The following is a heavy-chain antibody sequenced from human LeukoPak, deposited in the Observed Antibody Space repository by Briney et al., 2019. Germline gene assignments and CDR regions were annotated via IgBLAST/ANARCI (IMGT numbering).Heavy chain of an antibody. Sequence: SETLSLTCTVSGGSISSGSYYWSWIRQPAGTGLEWIGRICTSGSTNYNPSLKSRVTISVDTSKNQFSLKLSSVTAADTAVYYCARDGWNYDILTGYKYYFDYWGQGTLVTVSS. CDR1: GGSISSGSYY. D-gene: IGHD3-9*01. V-gene: IGHV4-61*02. J-gene: IGHJ4*02. CDR2: ICTSGST. CDR3: ARDGWNYDILTGYKYYFDY.